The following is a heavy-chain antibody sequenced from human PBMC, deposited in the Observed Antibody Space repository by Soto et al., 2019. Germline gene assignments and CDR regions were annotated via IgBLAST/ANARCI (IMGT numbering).Heavy chain of an antibody. CDR3: DSATTVFDY. V-gene: IGHV4-30-4*01. CDR2: ISYSGST. J-gene: IGHJ4*02. D-gene: IGHD1-26*01. Sequence: QLQLQESGPGLVKPSQTLSLTCTVSGGSISSGDYSWSWLRQPPGKGLEWIGYISYSGSTDYNPSPKTLDTRSVITSKNQFSLKPRSVTAVDTAEYYFDSATTVFDYWGQGTLVTVSS. CDR1: GGSISSGDYS.